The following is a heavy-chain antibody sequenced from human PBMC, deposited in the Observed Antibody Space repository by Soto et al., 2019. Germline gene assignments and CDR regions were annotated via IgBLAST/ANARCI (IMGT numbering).Heavy chain of an antibody. CDR1: GDSISGSS. D-gene: IGHD6-19*01. Sequence: QVQLQESGPGLVKPSETLSLTCTVSGDSISGSSWSWIRQPPGKGLDWIAYMYFSGSTNYNPSLKSRVTISVDTSKSQFSLKLSSVTAADTAVYYCARGSGWYFHWGQGTLVTVSS. CDR3: ARGSGWYFH. J-gene: IGHJ4*02. CDR2: MYFSGST. V-gene: IGHV4-59*01.